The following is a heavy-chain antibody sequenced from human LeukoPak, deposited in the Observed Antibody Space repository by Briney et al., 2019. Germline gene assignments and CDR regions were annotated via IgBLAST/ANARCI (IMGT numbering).Heavy chain of an antibody. CDR3: ATDLDYCSSTSCYIFDY. D-gene: IGHD2-2*02. J-gene: IGHJ4*02. CDR2: IIPIFGTA. V-gene: IGHV1-69*06. CDR1: GGTFSSYA. Sequence: ASVKVSCKASGGTFSSYAISWVRQAPGQGLEWMGRIIPIFGTANYAQKFQGRVTMTEDTSTDTAYMELSSLRSEDTAVYYCATDLDYCSSTSCYIFDYWGQGTLVTVSS.